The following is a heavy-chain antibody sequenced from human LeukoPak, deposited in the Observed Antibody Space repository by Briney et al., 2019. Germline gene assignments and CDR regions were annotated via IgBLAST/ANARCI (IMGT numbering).Heavy chain of an antibody. CDR1: GFTVSSNY. CDR3: ARWFCSSTSCYYDY. CDR2: IYSDGTT. J-gene: IGHJ4*02. D-gene: IGHD2-2*01. V-gene: IGHV3-53*01. Sequence: PGGSLRLSCAASGFTVSSNYMSWVRQAPGMGLEWVSIIYSDGTTYYVDSVKGRFTISRDNSKNTLYLQMNSLRAEDTAVCYCARWFCSSTSCYYDYWGQGTLVTVSS.